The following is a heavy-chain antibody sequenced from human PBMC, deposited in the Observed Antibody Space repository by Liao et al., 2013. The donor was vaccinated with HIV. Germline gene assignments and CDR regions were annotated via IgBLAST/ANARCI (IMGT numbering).Heavy chain of an antibody. D-gene: IGHD3-3*01. V-gene: IGHV4-59*10. Sequence: QVQLQQWGAGLLKPSETLSLTCAVYGGSFSGYYWTWIRQPAGKGLEWIGHIYTGMSTTGTTNYNPSLKSRVSISADTSKNQFSLKLSSVTAADTAVYYCASEGVTRGLDYWGQGTLVTVSS. CDR2: IYTGMSTTGTT. CDR3: ASEGVTRGLDY. CDR1: GGSFSGYY. J-gene: IGHJ4*02.